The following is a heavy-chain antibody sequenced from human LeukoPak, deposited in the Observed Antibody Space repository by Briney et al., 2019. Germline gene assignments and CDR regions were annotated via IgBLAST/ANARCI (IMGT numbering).Heavy chain of an antibody. CDR3: ARTEYYFDY. V-gene: IGHV4-39*01. CDR1: GGSISSSSYY. CDR2: IYYSGST. J-gene: IGHJ4*02. Sequence: SETLSLTCTVSGGSISSSSYYWGWIRQPPGKGLEWIGSIYYSGSTYYNPSLKSRVTISVDTSKNQFSLKLSSVTAADTAVYYCARTEYYFDYWGQGTLVTVSS.